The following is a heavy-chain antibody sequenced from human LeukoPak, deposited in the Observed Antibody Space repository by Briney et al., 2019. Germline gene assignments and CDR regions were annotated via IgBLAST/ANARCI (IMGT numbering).Heavy chain of an antibody. V-gene: IGHV3-73*01. J-gene: IGHJ4*02. CDR3: TALREMATSLSEFDY. CDR2: IRSKANSYAT. CDR1: GFTFSGSA. D-gene: IGHD5-24*01. Sequence: QSGGSLRLFCAASGFTFSGSAMHWVRQASGKGLEWVGRIRSKANSYATAYAASVKGRFTISRDDSKNTAYLQMNSLKTEDTAVYYCTALREMATSLSEFDYWGQGTLVTVSS.